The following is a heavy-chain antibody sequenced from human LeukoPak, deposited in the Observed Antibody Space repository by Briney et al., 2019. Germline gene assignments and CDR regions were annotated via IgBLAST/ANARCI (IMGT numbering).Heavy chain of an antibody. D-gene: IGHD1-1*01. CDR1: GYTFTTYG. V-gene: IGHV1-18*01. J-gene: IGHJ3*01. CDR2: VSGNNGKT. Sequence: GAPVKVSCKASGYTFTTYGISWVRQAPGQGLEWMGWVSGNNGKTNYAQKLQGRVTMTTDTSRNTAYMELRSLRSDDTAVYYCARDFYHSGTNWYDVFDVWGQGTMVTVSS. CDR3: ARDFYHSGTNWYDVFDV.